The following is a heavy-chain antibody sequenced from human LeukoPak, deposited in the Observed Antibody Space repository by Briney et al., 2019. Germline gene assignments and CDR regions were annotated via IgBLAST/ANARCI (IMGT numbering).Heavy chain of an antibody. V-gene: IGHV3-11*04. CDR3: ARGVKIAARPLYFDY. CDR1: GFTFSDYH. Sequence: PGGSLRLSCAASGFTFSDYHMSWIRQAPGKGLEWVSYISSSGSTIYYADSVKGRFTISRDNAKNSLYLQMNSLRAEDTAVYYCARGVKIAARPLYFDYWGQGTLVTVSS. CDR2: ISSSGSTI. J-gene: IGHJ4*02. D-gene: IGHD6-6*01.